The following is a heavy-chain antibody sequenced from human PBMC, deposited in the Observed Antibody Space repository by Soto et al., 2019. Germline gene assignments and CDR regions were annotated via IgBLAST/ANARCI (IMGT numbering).Heavy chain of an antibody. CDR1: GGAISSGSYY. V-gene: IGHV4-31*03. J-gene: IGHJ4*02. CDR2: IYSSGST. D-gene: IGHD3-22*01. Sequence: QVQLQESGPGLVKPSQTLSLTCTVSGGAISSGSYYWSWIRQHPGRGLEWIGYIYSSGSTYYNPSLKSRVTFTVEMSKTQFSLRMYFGPAAATAVFYSARGGGDIYHDPDSGYPPFDYGGQGTLVTVSS. CDR3: ARGGGDIYHDPDSGYPPFDY.